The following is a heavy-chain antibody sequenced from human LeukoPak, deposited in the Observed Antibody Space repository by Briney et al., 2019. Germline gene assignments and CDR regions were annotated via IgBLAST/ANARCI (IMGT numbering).Heavy chain of an antibody. D-gene: IGHD1-26*01. CDR1: GYTLTELS. CDR2: FDPEDGET. Sequence: ASVKVSCKVSGYTLTELSMHWVRQAPGKGLEWMGGFDPEDGETIYAQKFQGRVTMTEDTSTDTAYMELSSLRSEDTAVYYCATHPIYSGSYLFDYWGQGTLVTVSS. J-gene: IGHJ4*02. V-gene: IGHV1-24*01. CDR3: ATHPIYSGSYLFDY.